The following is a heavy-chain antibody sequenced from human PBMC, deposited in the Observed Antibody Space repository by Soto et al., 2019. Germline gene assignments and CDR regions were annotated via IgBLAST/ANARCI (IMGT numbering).Heavy chain of an antibody. CDR3: ARAPKYYYDSSGYYHFDY. V-gene: IGHV1-18*04. CDR1: GYTFTSYG. D-gene: IGHD3-22*01. CDR2: ISAYNGNT. Sequence: GASVKVSCKASGYTFTSYGISWVRQAPGQGLEWMGWISAYNGNTNYAQKLQGRVTMTKDTSTSTAYMELRSLRSDDTAVYYCARAPKYYYDSSGYYHFDYWGQGTLVTVSS. J-gene: IGHJ4*02.